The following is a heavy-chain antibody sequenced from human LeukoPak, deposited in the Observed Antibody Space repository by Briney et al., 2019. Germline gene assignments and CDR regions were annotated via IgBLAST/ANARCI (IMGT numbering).Heavy chain of an antibody. CDR2: IYSGGST. CDR3: ARSLFDSSGWFYYYYYGMDV. CDR1: GFTVSSNY. D-gene: IGHD6-19*01. J-gene: IGHJ6*02. V-gene: IGHV3-53*01. Sequence: GGSLRLSCAASGFTVSSNYMSWVRQAPGKGLEWVSVIYSGGSTYYADSVKGRFTISRDNFKNTLYLQMNSLRAKDTAVYYCARSLFDSSGWFYYYYYGMDVWGQGTTVTVSS.